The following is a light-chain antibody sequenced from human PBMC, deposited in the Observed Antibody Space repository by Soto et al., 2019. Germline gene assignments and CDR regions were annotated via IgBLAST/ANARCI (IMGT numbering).Light chain of an antibody. CDR1: SSDVGGYNY. Sequence: QSALTQPPSASGSPGQSVTISCTGTSSDVGGYNYVSWYQQHPGNSPKLMIYDVSKRPSGVPDRFSGSKSGNTASLNVSGLKADDDADYYCSSYAGSNNLGVFGGGTQLTVL. V-gene: IGLV2-8*01. CDR3: SSYAGSNNLGV. CDR2: DVS. J-gene: IGLJ2*01.